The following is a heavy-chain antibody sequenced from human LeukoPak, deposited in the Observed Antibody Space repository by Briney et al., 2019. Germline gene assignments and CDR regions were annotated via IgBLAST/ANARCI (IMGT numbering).Heavy chain of an antibody. CDR1: GFTFDDYA. D-gene: IGHD1-14*01. J-gene: IGHJ6*02. CDR2: ISWNSGSI. V-gene: IGHV3-9*01. Sequence: GRSLRLSCAASGFTFDDYAMHWVRQAPGKGLEWVSGISWNSGSIGYADSVKGRSTISRDNAKNSLYLQMNSLRAEDTALYYCAKDLRDGRKYYYYGMDVWGQGTTVTVSS. CDR3: AKDLRDGRKYYYYGMDV.